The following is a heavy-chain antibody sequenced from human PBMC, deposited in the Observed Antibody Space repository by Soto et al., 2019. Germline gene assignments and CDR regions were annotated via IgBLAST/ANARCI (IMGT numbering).Heavy chain of an antibody. V-gene: IGHV1-3*01. CDR2: VNPADGNT. CDR3: ARGPSSGSFGY. D-gene: IGHD6-13*01. CDR1: GYTFTSYT. Sequence: ASVKVSCKASGYTFTSYTLHWLRQAPGQRLEWLGWVNPADGNTRYSQNFQGRVTFVRDTSASTVFMELSSLRSQDTAVYYCARGPSSGSFGYWGQGTLVTASS. J-gene: IGHJ4*02.